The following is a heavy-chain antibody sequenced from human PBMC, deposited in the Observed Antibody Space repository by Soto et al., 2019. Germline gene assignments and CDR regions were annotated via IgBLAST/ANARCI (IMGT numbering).Heavy chain of an antibody. CDR1: GGSIRTYY. D-gene: IGHD6-13*01. CDR2: IYHSGST. CDR3: ARHAVEGYSSTWFNY. J-gene: IGHJ4*02. V-gene: IGHV4-59*08. Sequence: SETLSLTCTVSGGSIRTYYWSWIRQPPGKGLEWIGYIYHSGSTDHNPSLKSRVTISVDTSKNQFSLKLSSVTAADTAVYYCARHAVEGYSSTWFNYWGQGTRVTVSS.